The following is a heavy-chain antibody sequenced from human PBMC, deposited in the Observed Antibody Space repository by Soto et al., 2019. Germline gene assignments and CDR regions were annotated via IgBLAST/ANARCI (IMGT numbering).Heavy chain of an antibody. CDR1: GCTFSSYA. CDR3: AEGGYCSGGSCYSLEVYYYYGMDV. V-gene: IGHV1-69*13. CDR2: IIPIFGTA. D-gene: IGHD2-15*01. Sequence: SVKVSCKASGCTFSSYAISWVRQAPGQGLEWMGGIIPIFGTANYAQKFQGRVTITADESTSTAYMELSSLRSEDTAVYYCAEGGYCSGGSCYSLEVYYYYGMDVWGQGTTVTVSS. J-gene: IGHJ6*02.